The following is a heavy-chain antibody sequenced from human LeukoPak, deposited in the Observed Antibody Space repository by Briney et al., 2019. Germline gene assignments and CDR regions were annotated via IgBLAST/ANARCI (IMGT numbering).Heavy chain of an antibody. V-gene: IGHV3-74*01. Sequence: GGSLRLSCAASGFTFSSYWMHWDRQAPGKGLVWVSVINTDGSSTNYADSVKGRFTISRDNAKNTLFLQMNSLRADDTAVYYCARRTAAGKYYFDSWGQGTLATVSS. CDR3: ARRTAAGKYYFDS. J-gene: IGHJ4*02. CDR2: INTDGSST. CDR1: GFTFSSYW. D-gene: IGHD6-13*01.